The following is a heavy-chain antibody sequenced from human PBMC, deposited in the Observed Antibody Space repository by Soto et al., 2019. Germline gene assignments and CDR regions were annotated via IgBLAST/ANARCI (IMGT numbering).Heavy chain of an antibody. CDR2: ISNNGSNS. J-gene: IGHJ6*02. Sequence: QVQLVESGGGVVQPGTSLRLSCAASGFSLNNYGMNWVRQAPGKGLEWVAVISNNGSNSYYAGSVRGRFTISRDNSKNTLQLQLHSLSPADTAVYYCATGGFCSGGSCPGYFFYYCGMNVWGQGTTVTVSS. V-gene: IGHV3-30*03. CDR3: ATGGFCSGGSCPGYFFYYCGMNV. D-gene: IGHD2-15*01. CDR1: GFSLNNYG.